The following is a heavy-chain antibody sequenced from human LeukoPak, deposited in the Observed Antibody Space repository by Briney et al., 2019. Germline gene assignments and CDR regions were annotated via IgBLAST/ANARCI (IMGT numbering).Heavy chain of an antibody. CDR3: ARAVERYNFWSGYYRTDYYYYIDV. Sequence: PSETLSLTCTVSGSSINSADYWGWIRQPPGKGLEYIGSIFHSGRAYYNPSLESRITISMDTSKNQFSLKLDSVTAADTAVYYCARAVERYNFWSGYYRTDYYYYIDVWGKGTTVTVSS. CDR2: IFHSGRA. J-gene: IGHJ6*03. V-gene: IGHV4-38-2*02. D-gene: IGHD3-3*01. CDR1: GSSINSADY.